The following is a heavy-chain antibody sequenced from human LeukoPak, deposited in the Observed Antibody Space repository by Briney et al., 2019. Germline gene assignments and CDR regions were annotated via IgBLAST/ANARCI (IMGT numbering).Heavy chain of an antibody. CDR3: AKEDGNSLINAFDY. J-gene: IGHJ4*02. CDR2: ISWDGGST. CDR1: GFTFDDYA. V-gene: IGHV3-43D*04. Sequence: PGGSLRLSCAASGFTFDDYAMHWVRHAPGKGLEWVSLISWDGGSTYYADSVKGRFTVSRDNSKNSLYLQMNSLRAEDTALYYAAKEDGNSLINAFDYWGQGTLVTVSS. D-gene: IGHD5-18*01.